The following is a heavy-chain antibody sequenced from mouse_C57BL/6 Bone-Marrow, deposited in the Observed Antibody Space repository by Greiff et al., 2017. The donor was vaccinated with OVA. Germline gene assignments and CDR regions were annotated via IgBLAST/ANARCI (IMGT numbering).Heavy chain of an antibody. V-gene: IGHV1-52*01. CDR2: IDPSDSET. Sequence: QVQLQQPGAELVRPGSSVKLSCKASGYTFTSSWMHWVKQRPIQGLEWIGNIDPSDSETHSNQKFKDKATLTVDKSSSTAYMQLSSLTSEDSAVYFCARRSGYVDVWGTGTTVTVSS. CDR3: ARRSGYVDV. CDR1: GYTFTSSW. J-gene: IGHJ1*03.